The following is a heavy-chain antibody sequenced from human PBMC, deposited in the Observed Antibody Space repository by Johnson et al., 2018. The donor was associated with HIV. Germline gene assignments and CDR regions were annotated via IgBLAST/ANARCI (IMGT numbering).Heavy chain of an antibody. Sequence: QVQLVESGGGVVQPGRSLRLSCAASGFTFSSYAMHWVRQAPGKGLEWVAVISYDGSNKYYADSVKGRFTISRDNSKNTLYLQMNSLRAADTAVYYCARGVGVADDAFDIWGQGTMVTVSS. CDR2: ISYDGSNK. CDR1: GFTFSSYA. D-gene: IGHD6-19*01. J-gene: IGHJ3*02. V-gene: IGHV3-30-3*01. CDR3: ARGVGVADDAFDI.